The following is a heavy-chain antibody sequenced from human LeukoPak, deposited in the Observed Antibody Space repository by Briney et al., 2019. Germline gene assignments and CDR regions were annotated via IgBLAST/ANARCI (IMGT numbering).Heavy chain of an antibody. CDR2: INSDGSIT. CDR3: ATPLDYYDRSDSHQGGD. J-gene: IGHJ4*02. Sequence: PGGSLRLSCAASGFTFTTYWMHWVRQAPGKGLVWVSHINSDGSITSYADSVKGRFTISRDNAKNTLYLQMNSLRAEDTAVYYCATPLDYYDRSDSHQGGDWGQGTLVTVSS. V-gene: IGHV3-74*01. CDR1: GFTFTTYW. D-gene: IGHD3-22*01.